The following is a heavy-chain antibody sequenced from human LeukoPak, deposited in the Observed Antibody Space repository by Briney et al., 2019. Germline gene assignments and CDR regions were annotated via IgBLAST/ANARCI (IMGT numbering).Heavy chain of an antibody. D-gene: IGHD6-13*01. CDR1: GFPFSSYS. Sequence: PGGPLRLSCAASGFPFSSYSMIWLRQAPGKGLEGVSSISSSSSYIYYADSVKGRFTISRDNAKNSLYLQMNSLRAEDTAVYYCARDVRSIAAAGTGGDYWGQGTLVTVSS. V-gene: IGHV3-21*01. CDR3: ARDVRSIAAAGTGGDY. CDR2: ISSSSSYI. J-gene: IGHJ4*02.